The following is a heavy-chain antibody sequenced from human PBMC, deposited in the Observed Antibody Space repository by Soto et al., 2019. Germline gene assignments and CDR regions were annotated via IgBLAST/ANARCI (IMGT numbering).Heavy chain of an antibody. CDR3: ASRSEKVVGSGSPANVPDYYYYYMDV. CDR1: GGSISSYY. CDR2: IYYSGST. D-gene: IGHD3-10*01. V-gene: IGHV4-59*01. Sequence: TSETLSLTCTVSGGSISSYYWSWIRQPPGKGLEWIGYIYYSGSTNYNPSPKSRVTISVDTSKNQFSLKLSSVTAADTAVYYCASRSEKVVGSGSPANVPDYYYYYMDVWGKGTTVTVSS. J-gene: IGHJ6*03.